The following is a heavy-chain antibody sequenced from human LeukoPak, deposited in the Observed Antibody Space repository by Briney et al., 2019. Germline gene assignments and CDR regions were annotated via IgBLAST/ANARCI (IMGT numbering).Heavy chain of an antibody. V-gene: IGHV3-21*01. CDR1: GFTFSSYS. CDR2: ISSSSSYI. D-gene: IGHD3-16*02. CDR3: ARAYDYVWGSYRYTFDY. J-gene: IGHJ4*02. Sequence: GGSLRLSCAASGFTFSSYSMNWVRQAPGRGLEWVSSISSSSSYIYYADSVKGRFTISRDNAKNSLYLQMNSLRAEDTAVYYCARAYDYVWGSYRYTFDYWGQGTLVTVSS.